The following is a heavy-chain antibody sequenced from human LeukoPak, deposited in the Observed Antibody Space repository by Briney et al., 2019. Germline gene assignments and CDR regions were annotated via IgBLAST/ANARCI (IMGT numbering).Heavy chain of an antibody. V-gene: IGHV4-34*01. CDR1: GGSFSGYY. Sequence: SETLSLTCAVYGGSFSGYYWSWIRQPPGNGLEWIGEINHSGSTDYNPSLKSRVTISVGTSKNQFSLKLSSVTAADTAVYYCASLYSSHWGQGTLVTVSS. D-gene: IGHD6-19*01. CDR2: INHSGST. CDR3: ASLYSSH. J-gene: IGHJ4*02.